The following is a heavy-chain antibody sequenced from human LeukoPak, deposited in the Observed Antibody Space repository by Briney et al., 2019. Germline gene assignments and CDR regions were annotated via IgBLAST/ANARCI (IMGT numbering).Heavy chain of an antibody. CDR2: IYYSGST. D-gene: IGHD2-8*01. CDR1: GGSISSGGYY. Sequence: SSETLSLTCTVSGGSISSGGYYWSWIRQHPGKGLEWIGYIYYSGSTYYNPSLKSRVTISVDTSKNQFSLKLSSVTAADTAVYYCARGYCTNGVCYLDYWGLGTLVTVSS. V-gene: IGHV4-31*03. CDR3: ARGYCTNGVCYLDY. J-gene: IGHJ4*02.